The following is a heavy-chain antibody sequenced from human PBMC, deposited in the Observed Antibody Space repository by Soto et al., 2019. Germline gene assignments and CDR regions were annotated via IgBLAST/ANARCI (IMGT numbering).Heavy chain of an antibody. CDR3: AAGPYSSGWANS. CDR1: GFTFTSSA. J-gene: IGHJ1*01. D-gene: IGHD6-19*01. CDR2: IVVGSGNT. V-gene: IGHV1-58*01. Sequence: SVKVSCKASGFTFTSSAVQWVRQARGQRLEWIGWIVVGSGNTNYAQKFQERVTITRDMSTSTAYMELSSLRSEDTAVYYCAAGPYSSGWANSWGQGTLVTVSS.